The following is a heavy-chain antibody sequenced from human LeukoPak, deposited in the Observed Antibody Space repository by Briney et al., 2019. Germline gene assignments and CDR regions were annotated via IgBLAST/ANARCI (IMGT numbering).Heavy chain of an antibody. J-gene: IGHJ4*02. CDR2: ISGSGGST. V-gene: IGHV3-23*01. CDR3: AKGQPIAVAGHFDY. D-gene: IGHD6-19*01. Sequence: GGSLRLSCAASGFTVSSNYMSWVRQAPGKGLEWVSAISGSGGSTYYADSVKGRFTISRDNSKNTLYLQMNSLRAEDTAVYYCAKGQPIAVAGHFDYWGQGTLVTVSS. CDR1: GFTVSSNY.